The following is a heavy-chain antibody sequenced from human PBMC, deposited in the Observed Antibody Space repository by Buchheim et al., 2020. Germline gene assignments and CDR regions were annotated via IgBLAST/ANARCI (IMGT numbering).Heavy chain of an antibody. V-gene: IGHV1-3*01. Sequence: QVQLVQSGAEVKKPGASVKVSCKASGYTFTSHSMHWVRQAPGQRLEWMGWINVGSGNTQYSQKFQGRLSITRDTTANTAYMELSSLGSEDTAVYSCAREYIVVRSEAISRWFDPWGQGTL. CDR1: GYTFTSHS. CDR2: INVGSGNT. J-gene: IGHJ5*02. D-gene: IGHD2-2*01. CDR3: AREYIVVRSEAISRWFDP.